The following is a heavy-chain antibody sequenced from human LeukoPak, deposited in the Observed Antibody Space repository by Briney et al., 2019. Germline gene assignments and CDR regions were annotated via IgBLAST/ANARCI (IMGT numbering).Heavy chain of an antibody. CDR2: MNPNSGNT. Sequence: GASVKVSCEASGYTFTSYDINWVRQATGQGLEWMGWMNPNSGNTGYAQKFQGRVTMTRNTSISTAYMELSSLRSEDTAVYYCARGLAWYCSGGSCENNDYWGQGTLVTVSS. CDR3: ARGLAWYCSGGSCENNDY. D-gene: IGHD2-15*01. CDR1: GYTFTSYD. J-gene: IGHJ4*02. V-gene: IGHV1-8*01.